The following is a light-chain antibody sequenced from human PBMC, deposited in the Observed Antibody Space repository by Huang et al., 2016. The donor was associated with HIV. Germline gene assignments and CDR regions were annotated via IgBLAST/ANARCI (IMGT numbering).Light chain of an antibody. CDR2: DAS. J-gene: IGKJ4*01. CDR3: QQYDNLPLT. CDR1: HDITNS. Sequence: DIQMTQSPSSLSASVGDRVTITCQASHDITNSLNWYQQKPGKAPKLLLYDASNLQTGVPSRFSGSGSGTDFTFTISSLQPEDIATYYCQQYDNLPLTFGGGTKVEIK. V-gene: IGKV1-33*01.